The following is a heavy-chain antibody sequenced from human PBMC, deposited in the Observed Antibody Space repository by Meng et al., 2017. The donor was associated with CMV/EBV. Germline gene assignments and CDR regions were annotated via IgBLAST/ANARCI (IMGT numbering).Heavy chain of an antibody. CDR2: IYYRGST. D-gene: IGHD6-6*01. J-gene: IGHJ5*01. CDR3: ARAAYSSSWFDS. Sequence: SETLSLTCTVSGGSISRHDYYWGWIRQPPGKGLEWIGYIYYRGSTHYNPSLKSRLTMSVDTSKNQFSLKLSSVTAADTAMYYCARAAYSSSWFDSWGQGTLVTVSS. V-gene: IGHV4-30-4*01. CDR1: GGSISRHDYY.